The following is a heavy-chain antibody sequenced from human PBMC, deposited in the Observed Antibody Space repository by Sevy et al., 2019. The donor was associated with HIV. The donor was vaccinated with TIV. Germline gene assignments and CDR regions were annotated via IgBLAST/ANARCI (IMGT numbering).Heavy chain of an antibody. D-gene: IGHD1-20*01. J-gene: IGHJ4*02. CDR3: ARGPFGITGTWVDKAYYFDY. CDR2: IYHSGST. Sequence: SETLSLTCAVSGGSISSSNWWSWVRQPPGKGLEWIGEIYHSGSTNYNPSLKSRVTISVDKSKNQFSLKLSSVTAADTAVYYCARGPFGITGTWVDKAYYFDYWGQGTLVTVSS. CDR1: GGSISSSNW. V-gene: IGHV4-4*02.